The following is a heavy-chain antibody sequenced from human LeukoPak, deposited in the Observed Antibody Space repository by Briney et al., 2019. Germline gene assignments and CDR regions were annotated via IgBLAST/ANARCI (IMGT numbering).Heavy chain of an antibody. CDR3: ASKTGGNSWYFN. Sequence: SETLSLTCGVYGGSFSGYHWSWIRQPPGKGLEWIGEISHSGSTNYNPSLKSRVTISLDTSKNQFSLKLSSVTAADTAVYYCASKTGGNSWYFNWGQGTLVIVSS. V-gene: IGHV4-34*01. CDR2: ISHSGST. J-gene: IGHJ4*02. CDR1: GGSFSGYH. D-gene: IGHD6-13*01.